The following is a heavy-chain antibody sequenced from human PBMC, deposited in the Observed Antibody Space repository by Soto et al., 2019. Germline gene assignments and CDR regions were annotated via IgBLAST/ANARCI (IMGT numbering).Heavy chain of an antibody. CDR3: ARVPDYYGSGRID. D-gene: IGHD3-10*01. V-gene: IGHV4-59*01. CDR1: GGSISSYY. CDR2: IYYSGST. J-gene: IGHJ4*02. Sequence: QVQLQESGPGLVKPSETLSLTCTVSGGSISSYYWSWIRQPPGKGLEWIGYIYYSGSTNYNPSLKSRVXXSXDXXKNQFSLKLSSVTAADTAVYYCARVPDYYGSGRIDWGQGTLVTVSS.